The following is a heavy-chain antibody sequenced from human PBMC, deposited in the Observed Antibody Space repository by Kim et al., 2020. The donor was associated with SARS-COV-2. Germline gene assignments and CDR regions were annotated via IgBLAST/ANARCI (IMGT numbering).Heavy chain of an antibody. CDR3: ARGGDYGDYMDAFDI. CDR1: GFTFSSYG. J-gene: IGHJ3*02. V-gene: IGHV3-33*08. Sequence: GGSLRLSCAASGFTFSSYGMHWVRQAPGKGLEWVAVIWYDGSNKYYADSVKGRFTIPRDNSKNTLYLQMNSLRAEATAVYYCARGGDYGDYMDAFDIWGQGTMVTVSS. CDR2: IWYDGSNK. D-gene: IGHD4-17*01.